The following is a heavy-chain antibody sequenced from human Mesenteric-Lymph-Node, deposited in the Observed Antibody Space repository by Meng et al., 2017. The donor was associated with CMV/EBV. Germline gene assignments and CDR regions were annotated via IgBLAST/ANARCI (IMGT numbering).Heavy chain of an antibody. CDR2: IYYSGST. CDR3: ARDSITSYFDTIGFTDTFDI. V-gene: IGHV4-61*01. Sequence: SETLSLTCTVSGGSVSSGSYYWSWIRQPPGKGLEWIGYIYYSGSTNYNPSLKSRVTISVDTSKNQFSLKLSSVTTADTAVYYCARDSITSYFDTIGFTDTFDIWGQGTMVTVSS. D-gene: IGHD3-22*01. J-gene: IGHJ3*02. CDR1: GGSVSSGSYY.